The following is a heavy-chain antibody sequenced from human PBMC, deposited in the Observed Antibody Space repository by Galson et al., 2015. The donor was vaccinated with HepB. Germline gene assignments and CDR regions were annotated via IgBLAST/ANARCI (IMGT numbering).Heavy chain of an antibody. Sequence: SLRLSCAASGFTFSNAWMSWVRQAPGKGLEWVGRIKSKTDGGTTDYAAPVKGRFTISRDDSKNTLYLQMNSLKTEDTAVYYCTTDTGIVVVPRPIDYWGQGTLVTVSS. V-gene: IGHV3-15*01. CDR3: TTDTGIVVVPRPIDY. CDR1: GFTFSNAW. J-gene: IGHJ4*02. D-gene: IGHD2-2*01. CDR2: IKSKTDGGTT.